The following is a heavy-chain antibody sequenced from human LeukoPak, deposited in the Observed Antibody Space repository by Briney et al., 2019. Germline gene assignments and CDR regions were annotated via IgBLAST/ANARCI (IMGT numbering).Heavy chain of an antibody. J-gene: IGHJ6*02. Sequence: GGSLRLSCAASGFTFSNHWMHWVRHAPGKGLMWVSRINSDGSSTSYADSVKGRFTISRDNAKNALYLQMNSLRAEDTAVYYCARDRITIFGVPSGDGMDVWGQGTTVTVSS. CDR2: INSDGSST. CDR3: ARDRITIFGVPSGDGMDV. CDR1: GFTFSNHW. D-gene: IGHD3-3*01. V-gene: IGHV3-74*01.